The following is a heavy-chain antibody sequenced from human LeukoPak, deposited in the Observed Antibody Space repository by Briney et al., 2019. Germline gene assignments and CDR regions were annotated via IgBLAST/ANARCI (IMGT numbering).Heavy chain of an antibody. D-gene: IGHD2-2*01. J-gene: IGHJ3*02. CDR1: GGSISSYY. V-gene: IGHV4-59*01. CDR3: ARHGSTSLHYAFGI. Sequence: NPSETLSLTCTVSGGSISSYYWSWIRQPPGKGLEWIGYIYYSGNTNYNPSLKSRLTLSVDTSKNQFSLKLNSVIAADTALYYCARHGSTSLHYAFGIWGQETMVTVSS. CDR2: IYYSGNT.